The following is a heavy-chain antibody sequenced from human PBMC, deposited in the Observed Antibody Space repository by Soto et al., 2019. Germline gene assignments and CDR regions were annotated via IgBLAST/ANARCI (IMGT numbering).Heavy chain of an antibody. Sequence: SETLSLTCTVSGGSISSYYWSWIRQPPGKGLEWIGYIYYSGSTNYNPSLKSRVTISVDTSKNQFSLKLSSVTAADTAVYYCARDWIEKYSSSGGANYYYYYMDVWGKGTTVTVSS. J-gene: IGHJ6*03. V-gene: IGHV4-59*01. CDR3: ARDWIEKYSSSGGANYYYYYMDV. D-gene: IGHD6-6*01. CDR2: IYYSGST. CDR1: GGSISSYY.